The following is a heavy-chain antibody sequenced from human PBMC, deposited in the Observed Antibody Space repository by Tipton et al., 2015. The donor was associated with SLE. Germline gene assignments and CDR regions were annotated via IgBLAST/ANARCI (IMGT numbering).Heavy chain of an antibody. CDR2: IYVSRSA. V-gene: IGHV4-4*07. CDR3: ARDHYYDSSGYDGGAFDI. CDR1: GGSIRRYY. J-gene: IGHJ3*02. Sequence: TLSLTCTVSGGSIRRYYWSWIRQPAGKGLEWIGRIYVSRSANFNPSLKSRVTMSLDTSKNQFSLKLSSVTAADTAVYYCARDHYYDSSGYDGGAFDIWGQGTVVTVSS. D-gene: IGHD3-22*01.